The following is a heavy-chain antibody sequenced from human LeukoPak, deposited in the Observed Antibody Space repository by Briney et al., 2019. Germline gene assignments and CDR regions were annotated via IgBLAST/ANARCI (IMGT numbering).Heavy chain of an antibody. J-gene: IGHJ4*02. CDR2: ISSSSTI. CDR3: ARSETDLDY. CDR1: GFTFSSYG. Sequence: PGGSLRLSCAASGFTFSSYGMTWVRQAPGKGLEWVSYISSSSTIYYADSVKGRFTISRDNAKNSLYLQLNSLRAEDTAVYYCARSETDLDYWGQGTLVTVSS. V-gene: IGHV3-48*01.